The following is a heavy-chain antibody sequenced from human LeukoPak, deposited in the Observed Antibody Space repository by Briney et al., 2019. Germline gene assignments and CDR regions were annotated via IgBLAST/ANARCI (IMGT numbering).Heavy chain of an antibody. CDR3: VKDRDSSGWGAFDI. CDR1: GFTFSSYS. D-gene: IGHD6-19*01. Sequence: GGSLRLSCAASGFTFSSYSMNWVRQAPGKGLEWVSSISSSSSYIYYADSVKGRFTISRDNAKNSLYLQMNSLRDEDTAVYYCVKDRDSSGWGAFDIWGQGKMVSVSS. CDR2: ISSSSSYI. J-gene: IGHJ3*02. V-gene: IGHV3-21*01.